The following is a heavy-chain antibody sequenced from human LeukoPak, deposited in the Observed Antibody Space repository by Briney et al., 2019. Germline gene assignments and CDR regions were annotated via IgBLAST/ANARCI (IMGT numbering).Heavy chain of an antibody. V-gene: IGHV1-18*04. CDR3: ARGRAYSNYDYDY. Sequence: APVKISCKASGYNFTSYGISWVRQAPGQRLEWMGWISAYHGNTNYAQKLPGRVTMTTDTSTSTAYMELRSLRSDDTAVYYCARGRAYSNYDYDYWGQGTLVTVSS. CDR1: GYNFTSYG. CDR2: ISAYHGNT. D-gene: IGHD4-11*01. J-gene: IGHJ4*02.